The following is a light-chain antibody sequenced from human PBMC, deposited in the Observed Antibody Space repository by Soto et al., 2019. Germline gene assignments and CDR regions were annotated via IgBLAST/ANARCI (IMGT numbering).Light chain of an antibody. V-gene: IGKV1-5*01. CDR3: QLYGASPWT. CDR2: GAY. J-gene: IGKJ1*01. Sequence: DIQMTQSPSTLSASVGDRVTITCRASQSISRWLAWYQQKPGKAPKLLIYGAYSRATGIPDRFSGSGSGTDFTLTISRLEPEDFAVYYCQLYGASPWTFGQGTTVEVK. CDR1: QSISRW.